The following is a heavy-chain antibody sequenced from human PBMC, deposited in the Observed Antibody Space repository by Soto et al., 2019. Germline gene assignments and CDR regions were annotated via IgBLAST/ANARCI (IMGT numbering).Heavy chain of an antibody. CDR3: ARGEQYSGRIFDY. Sequence: SQTLSLTCAITGDSVSSNSAGWSWVRQSPSRGLEWLGRTYYRSKWYYEYAVSVRGRITINPDTSKNQYSLQLNSVTPEDTAVYYCARGEQYSGRIFDYWGQGTLVTVSS. D-gene: IGHD1-26*01. CDR2: TYYRSKWYY. J-gene: IGHJ4*01. CDR1: GDSVSSNSAG. V-gene: IGHV6-1*01.